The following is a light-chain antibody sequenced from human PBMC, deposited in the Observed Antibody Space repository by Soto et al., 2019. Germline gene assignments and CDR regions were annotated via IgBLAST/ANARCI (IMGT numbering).Light chain of an antibody. V-gene: IGKV3-20*01. CDR2: GAS. CDR3: QQYRSSPPLT. CDR1: RSVGTF. Sequence: IVLTQSPGTLSLSPGERATLSCRASRSVGTFLAWYQQKPGQAPRLLIYGASSRATVIPDRFSGSGSGTDFTLTISRLEPEDFAVYYCQQYRSSPPLTFGGGTKVDIK. J-gene: IGKJ4*01.